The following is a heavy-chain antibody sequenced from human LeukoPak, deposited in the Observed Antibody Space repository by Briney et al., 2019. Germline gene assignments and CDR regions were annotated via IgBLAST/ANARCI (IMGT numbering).Heavy chain of an antibody. V-gene: IGHV4-4*02. J-gene: IGHJ3*02. D-gene: IGHD3-10*01. CDR3: ARVVRGYDAFDI. Sequence: PSGTLSLTCAVSGGSISSSNWWSWVRQPPGKGLEWIGEIYHSGSTNYNPSLKSRVTISVDTSKNQFSLKLSSVTAADTAVYYCARVVRGYDAFDIWGQGTMVTVSS. CDR1: GGSISSSNW. CDR2: IYHSGST.